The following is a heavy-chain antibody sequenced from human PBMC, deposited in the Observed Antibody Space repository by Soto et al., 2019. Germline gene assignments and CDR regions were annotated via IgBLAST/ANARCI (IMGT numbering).Heavy chain of an antibody. CDR1: GGSFSGYY. J-gene: IGHJ4*02. Sequence: SQTLSLTCAVYGGSFSGYYWSWIRQPPGKGLEWIGEINHSGSTNYNPSLKSRVTISVDTSKNQFSLKLSSVTAADTAVYYCVAHYGDYEDTLGDYWGQGTLVTVSS. D-gene: IGHD4-17*01. V-gene: IGHV4-34*01. CDR2: INHSGST. CDR3: VAHYGDYEDTLGDY.